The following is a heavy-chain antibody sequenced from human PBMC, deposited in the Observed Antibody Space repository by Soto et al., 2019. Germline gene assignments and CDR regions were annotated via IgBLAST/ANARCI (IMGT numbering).Heavy chain of an antibody. CDR2: ISSSGYI. Sequence: PGGSLRLSCAASGFNFNIYTINWVRQAPGRRLEWLSSISSSGYIFSTDSVRGRFTISRDNAKNSVYLQINSLRAEDTAVYFCARDCSGGSCYHGMDVWGQGTTVTVSS. CDR1: GFNFNIYT. J-gene: IGHJ6*02. V-gene: IGHV3-21*01. D-gene: IGHD2-15*01. CDR3: ARDCSGGSCYHGMDV.